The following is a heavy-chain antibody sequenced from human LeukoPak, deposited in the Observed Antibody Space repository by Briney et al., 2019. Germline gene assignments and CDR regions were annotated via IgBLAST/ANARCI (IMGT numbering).Heavy chain of an antibody. Sequence: PGGSLRLSCAASGFTFSSYAMSWVRQAPGKGLEWVSAIRGSGGSTYYADSVKGRFTISRDNSKNTLYLQMNSLRAEDTAVYYCAKDESGSYYSYFDYWGQGTLVTVSS. CDR3: AKDESGSYYSYFDY. J-gene: IGHJ4*02. CDR2: IRGSGGST. D-gene: IGHD1-26*01. CDR1: GFTFSSYA. V-gene: IGHV3-23*01.